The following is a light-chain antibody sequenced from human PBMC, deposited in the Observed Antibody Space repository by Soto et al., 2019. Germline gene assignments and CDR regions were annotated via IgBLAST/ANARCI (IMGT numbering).Light chain of an antibody. CDR2: GAS. J-gene: IGKJ1*01. CDR1: QSVSSY. Sequence: DIVMTQSPATLSVSPGERATLSCRASQSVSSYLAWYQQKPGQAPRLLIYGASTRATGIPARFSGRGSGTEFTLTISCRQSEDFAVYYCQHYNNWPRTFVQGTKVEIK. CDR3: QHYNNWPRT. V-gene: IGKV3-15*01.